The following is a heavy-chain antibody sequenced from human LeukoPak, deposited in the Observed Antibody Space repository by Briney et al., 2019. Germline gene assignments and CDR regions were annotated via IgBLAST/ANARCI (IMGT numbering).Heavy chain of an antibody. CDR3: ARGFDSSSGWYPAFDT. J-gene: IGHJ3*02. V-gene: IGHV4-59*01. CDR1: GGSIRGYY. Sequence: SETLSLTCTVSGGSIRGYYWSWIRQPPGKGLEYIGYIYYSGITNYNPSLKSRVTISVDTSKNQFSLRLNSVTAGDTAMYYCARGFDSSSGWYPAFDTWGHGTMGTVSS. D-gene: IGHD6-19*01. CDR2: IYYSGIT.